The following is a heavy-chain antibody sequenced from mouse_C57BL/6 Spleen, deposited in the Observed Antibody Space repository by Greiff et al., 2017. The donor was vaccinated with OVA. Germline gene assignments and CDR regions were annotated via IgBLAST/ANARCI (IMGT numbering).Heavy chain of an antibody. V-gene: IGHV1-47*01. J-gene: IGHJ4*01. CDR2: FNPYNDDT. CDR1: GYTFTTYL. CDR3: TRRDGGAMDY. Sequence: QVHVKQSGAELVKPGASVKMSCKASGYTFTTYLMEWMKQNHGKSLEWIGNFNPYNDDTKYNEKFKGKATLTVEKSSSTDYLELSRLTSDDAAVYYCTRRDGGAMDYWGQGTSVTVSS.